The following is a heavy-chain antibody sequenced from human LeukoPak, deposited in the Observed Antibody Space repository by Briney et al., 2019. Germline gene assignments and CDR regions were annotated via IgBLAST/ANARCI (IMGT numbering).Heavy chain of an antibody. D-gene: IGHD6-13*01. CDR1: GFTFSNYA. V-gene: IGHV3-23*01. Sequence: PGGSLRLSCAASGFTFSNYAVNWVRQAPGKGLEWVSSTSDSGGSTYYADSVKGRFTISRDNSKNTLYLQMNSLRAEDTAVYYCAKGVYSSSWYYFDYWGQGTLVTVSS. J-gene: IGHJ4*02. CDR2: TSDSGGST. CDR3: AKGVYSSSWYYFDY.